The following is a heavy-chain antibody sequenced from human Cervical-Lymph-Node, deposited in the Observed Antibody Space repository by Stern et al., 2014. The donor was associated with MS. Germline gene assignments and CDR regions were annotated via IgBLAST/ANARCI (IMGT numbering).Heavy chain of an antibody. CDR1: GFNFSAYY. V-gene: IGHV3-11*01. CDR2: ISSNGSTI. D-gene: IGHD1-26*01. CDR3: ARGLPSF. Sequence: QVQLVESGGDLVKPGGSLRLSCAASGFNFSAYYMHWIRQAPGKGLEWLSYISSNGSTIYYADSVKGRFIISRDNAKQSLYLQMNSLRAEDTAVYYCARGLPSFWGQGTLVTVSP. J-gene: IGHJ4*02.